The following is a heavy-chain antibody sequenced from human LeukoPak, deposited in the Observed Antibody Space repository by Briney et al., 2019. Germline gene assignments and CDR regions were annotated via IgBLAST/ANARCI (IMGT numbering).Heavy chain of an antibody. CDR3: AKDPPIYSSGWYFDY. CDR1: GFTFSSYE. V-gene: IGHV3-23*01. Sequence: GGSLRLSCAASGFTFSSYEMNWVRQAPGKGLEWVSAISGSGGSTYYADSVKGRFTISRDNSKNTLYLQMNSLRAEDTAVYYCAKDPPIYSSGWYFDYWGQGTLVTVSS. CDR2: ISGSGGST. J-gene: IGHJ4*02. D-gene: IGHD6-19*01.